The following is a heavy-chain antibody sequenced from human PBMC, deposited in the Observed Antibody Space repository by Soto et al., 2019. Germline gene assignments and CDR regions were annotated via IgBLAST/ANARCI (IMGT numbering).Heavy chain of an antibody. V-gene: IGHV5-51*01. CDR3: ASSPRGYCSSTSCRELGNYYGMAV. Sequence: GESLKISCKGSGYSFTSYWIGWVRQMPGKGLEWMGIIYPGDSYTNYSPSFQGHVTISADKSISTAYLQWSSLKASDTAMYYCASSPRGYCSSTSCRELGNYYGMAVWGQGTTVTVSS. J-gene: IGHJ6*02. CDR1: GYSFTSYW. D-gene: IGHD2-2*01. CDR2: IYPGDSYT.